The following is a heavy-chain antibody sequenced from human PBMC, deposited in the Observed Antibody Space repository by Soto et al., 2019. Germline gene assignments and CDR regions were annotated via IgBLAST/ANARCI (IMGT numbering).Heavy chain of an antibody. D-gene: IGHD5-12*01. CDR2: ISAYNGNT. Sequence: GASVKVSCKASGYTFTSYGISWVRQAPGQGLEWMGWISAYNGNTNYAQKLQGRVTMTTDTSTSTAYMELRSLRSDDTAVYYCARDGFSGYDFHMGWYFDLWGGGTLVTLAS. CDR3: ARDGFSGYDFHMGWYFDL. J-gene: IGHJ2*01. V-gene: IGHV1-18*01. CDR1: GYTFTSYG.